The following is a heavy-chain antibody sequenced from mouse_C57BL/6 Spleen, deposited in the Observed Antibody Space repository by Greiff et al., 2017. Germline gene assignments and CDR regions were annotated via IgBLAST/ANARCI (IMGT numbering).Heavy chain of an antibody. CDR1: GYAFSSYW. D-gene: IGHD2-4*01. Sequence: VQLQQSGAELVKPGASVKISCKASGYAFSSYWMNWVKQRPGKGLEWIGQIYPGDGDTNYNGKFKGKATLTADKSSSTAYMQLSSLTSEYSAVYFCASVYYDYVYAMDYWGQGTSVTVSS. CDR3: ASVYYDYVYAMDY. V-gene: IGHV1-80*01. J-gene: IGHJ4*01. CDR2: IYPGDGDT.